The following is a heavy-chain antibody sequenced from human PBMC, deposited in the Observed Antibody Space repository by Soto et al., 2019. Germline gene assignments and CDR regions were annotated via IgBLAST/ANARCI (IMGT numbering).Heavy chain of an antibody. CDR1: GGSISNNIYL. V-gene: IGHV4-39*07. D-gene: IGHD6-6*01. CDR3: ARDFSSSSVYYYYYGMDV. Sequence: SETLSLTCTVSGGSISNNIYLWAWIRQPPGKGLEWIGSADYSRDTTYYSPSLKGRVTISVDKSKNQFSLKLSSVTAADTAVYYCARDFSSSSVYYYYYGMDVWGQGTTVTVSS. J-gene: IGHJ6*02. CDR2: ADYSRDTT.